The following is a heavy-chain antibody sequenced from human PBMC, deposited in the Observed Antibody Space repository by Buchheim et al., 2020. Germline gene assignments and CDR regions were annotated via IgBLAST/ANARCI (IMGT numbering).Heavy chain of an antibody. CDR1: GGSISSSNW. CDR2: IYHSGST. V-gene: IGHV4-4*02. J-gene: IGHJ4*02. Sequence: QVQLQESGPGLVKPSGTLSLTCAVSGGSISSSNWWSWVRQPPGQGLEWIGEIYHSGSTNYNSSLNSRVIITVDKSKNQFFLKLSSVTAADTAVHYCAREIIAVGGFYFDYWGQGTL. D-gene: IGHD6-19*01. CDR3: AREIIAVGGFYFDY.